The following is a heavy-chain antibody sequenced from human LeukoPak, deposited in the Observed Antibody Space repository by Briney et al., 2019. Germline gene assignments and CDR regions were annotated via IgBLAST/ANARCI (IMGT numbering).Heavy chain of an antibody. Sequence: SETLSLTCSVSGGSIRNYYLSWIRQSPGKGLEWIGNVDKRGSTNYNPSFKSRVIVSSGTSRNEFSLKLNSVTAADTAIYYCARGGSSCYGCHDWFDPWGQGTRVTVSP. CDR3: ARGGSSCYGCHDWFDP. D-gene: IGHD2-2*01. V-gene: IGHV4-59*08. CDR1: GGSIRNYY. J-gene: IGHJ5*02. CDR2: VDKRGST.